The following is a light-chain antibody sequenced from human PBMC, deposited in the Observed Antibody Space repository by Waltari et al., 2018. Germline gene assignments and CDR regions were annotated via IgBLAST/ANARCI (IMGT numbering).Light chain of an antibody. Sequence: QSALTQPRPVSGSPGQSVTISCPGTSRAVGYYNYVPWYQQHPGKPPKLMIYDVTKRPSGVPDRFSGSNSGNTASLTVSGLQAEDEADYYCCSFARSSTLVFGGGTKLTVL. J-gene: IGLJ2*01. CDR3: CSFARSSTLV. CDR1: SRAVGYYNY. CDR2: DVT. V-gene: IGLV2-11*01.